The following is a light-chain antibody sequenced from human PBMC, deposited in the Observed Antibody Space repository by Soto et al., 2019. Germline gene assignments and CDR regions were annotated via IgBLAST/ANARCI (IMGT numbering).Light chain of an antibody. CDR1: QSISDT. Sequence: ILITHSRWTVSLXPGXMXXXXXXASQSISDTLAWYQQKPGQAPRLLIYGASKRATGFPARFSGSGSGTDFTLTISSLQSEDFATYYCQQANSFPPTFGQRTKVDIK. V-gene: IGKV3-15*01. CDR2: GAS. CDR3: QQANSFPPT. J-gene: IGKJ1*01.